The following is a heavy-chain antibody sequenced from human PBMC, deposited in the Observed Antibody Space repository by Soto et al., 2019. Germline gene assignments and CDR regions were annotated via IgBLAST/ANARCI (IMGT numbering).Heavy chain of an antibody. CDR1: GYSFTSYW. V-gene: IGHV5-51*01. CDR2: IYPGDSDT. D-gene: IGHD4-17*01. Sequence: PGESLTISCKGSGYSFTSYWIGLVRQMHGKGLEWMGIIYPGDSDTRYSPSFQGQVTISADKSISTAYLQWSSLKASDTAMYYCARHGRLRIYYYYGMDVWGQGTTVTVS. J-gene: IGHJ6*02. CDR3: ARHGRLRIYYYYGMDV.